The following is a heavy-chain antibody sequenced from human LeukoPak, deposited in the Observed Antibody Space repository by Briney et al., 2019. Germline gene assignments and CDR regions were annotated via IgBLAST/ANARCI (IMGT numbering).Heavy chain of an antibody. Sequence: GESLKISCKGSGYKFTNYWIAWVRQMPGQGLEWLGIIYPRDSDTRYSPSFQGQVSISVDTSIDTAYLQWSSVKASDTAMYYCATAYGASEAFDIWGQGTMVTVSS. CDR2: IYPRDSDT. CDR1: GYKFTNYW. V-gene: IGHV5-51*01. CDR3: ATAYGASEAFDI. D-gene: IGHD4-17*01. J-gene: IGHJ3*02.